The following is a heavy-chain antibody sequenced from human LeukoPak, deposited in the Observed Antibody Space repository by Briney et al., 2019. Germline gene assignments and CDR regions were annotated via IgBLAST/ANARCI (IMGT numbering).Heavy chain of an antibody. CDR3: ARDPTADDY. CDR1: GFTFSNYA. CDR2: ITSVSSYK. D-gene: IGHD2-2*01. Sequence: GGSLRLSCTASGFTFSNYAMNWVRQAPGKGLEWVSSITSVSSYKYYADSVKGRFTISRDNAKNSLFLQMNSLRAEDTAIYYCARDPTADDYWGQGTLVTVSS. V-gene: IGHV3-21*01. J-gene: IGHJ4*02.